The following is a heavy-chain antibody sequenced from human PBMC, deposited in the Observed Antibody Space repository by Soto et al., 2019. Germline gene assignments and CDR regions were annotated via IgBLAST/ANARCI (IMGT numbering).Heavy chain of an antibody. V-gene: IGHV4-30-2*01. Sequence: QLQLQESGSGLVKPSQTLSLTCDVSGGSISSGGSSWSWIRQPPGKGLEWIGYIYHSGSTYYNPSLKSRVTISVDRSKNQFSLKLSSVTAADTAVYYCARAGDSSGPVALGYWGQGTLVTVSS. D-gene: IGHD6-19*01. CDR1: GGSISSGGSS. CDR2: IYHSGST. CDR3: ARAGDSSGPVALGY. J-gene: IGHJ4*02.